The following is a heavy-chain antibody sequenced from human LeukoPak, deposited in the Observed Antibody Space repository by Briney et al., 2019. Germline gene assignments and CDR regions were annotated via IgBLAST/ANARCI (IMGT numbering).Heavy chain of an antibody. V-gene: IGHV4-59*01. CDR1: GGSISSYY. D-gene: IGHD3-9*01. J-gene: IGHJ6*03. CDR2: IYYSGST. CDR3: ARAGYYDILTGYPTTYYYYYMDV. Sequence: PSETLSLTCTVSGGSISSYYWSWIRQPPGKGLEWIGYIYYSGSTNYNPSLKSRVTISVDTSKNQFSLKLSSVTAADTAVYYCARAGYYDILTGYPTTYYYYYMDVWGKGTTVTISS.